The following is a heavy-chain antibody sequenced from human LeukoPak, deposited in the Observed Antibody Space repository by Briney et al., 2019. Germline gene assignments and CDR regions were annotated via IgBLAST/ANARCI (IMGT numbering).Heavy chain of an antibody. CDR2: IYYSGST. CDR1: DGSISSFY. V-gene: IGHV4-59*01. Sequence: SDTLSLTCTGSDGSISSFYWSWFRQPPGKGLEWIGHIYYSGSTNYNPSLKSRVTISVDTSKIQFSLRLSSVTAADTAVYYCARAGYGSGGSDYWGQGTLVTVSS. J-gene: IGHJ4*02. CDR3: ARAGYGSGGSDY. D-gene: IGHD4-23*01.